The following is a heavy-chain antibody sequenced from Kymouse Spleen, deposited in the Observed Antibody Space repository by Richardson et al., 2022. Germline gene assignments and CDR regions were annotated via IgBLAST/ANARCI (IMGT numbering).Heavy chain of an antibody. D-gene: IGHD1-1*01. CDR2: INHSGST. Sequence: QVQLQQWGAGLLKPSETLSLTCAVYGGSFSGYYWSWIRQPPGKGLEWIGEINHSGSTNYNPSLKSRVTISVDTSKNQFSLKLSSVTAADTAVYYCARGQGTGGYYYYYGMDVWGQGTTVTVSS. J-gene: IGHJ6*02. V-gene: IGHV4-34*01. CDR1: GGSFSGYY. CDR3: ARGQGTGGYYYYYGMDV.